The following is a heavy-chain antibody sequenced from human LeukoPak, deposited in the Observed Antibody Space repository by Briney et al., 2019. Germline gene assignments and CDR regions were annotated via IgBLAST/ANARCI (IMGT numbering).Heavy chain of an antibody. CDR3: ARPGMVRGNWWFDP. V-gene: IGHV4-34*01. CDR1: GGSFSGYY. CDR2: INHSGST. D-gene: IGHD3-10*01. J-gene: IGHJ5*02. Sequence: PSETLSLTCAVYGGSFSGYYWSWIRQPPGKGLEWIGEINHSGSTNYNPSLKSRVTISVDTSKNQFSLRLSSVTAADTAVYYCARPGMVRGNWWFDPWGQGTLVTVSS.